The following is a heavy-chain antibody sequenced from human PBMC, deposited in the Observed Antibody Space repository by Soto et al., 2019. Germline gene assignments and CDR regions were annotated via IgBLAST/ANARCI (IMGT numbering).Heavy chain of an antibody. D-gene: IGHD4-4*01. V-gene: IGHV3-53*01. CDR1: GFTVSSNY. CDR3: ARGTSDYSNYGVDY. Sequence: PGGSLRLSCAASGFTVSSNYMSWVRQAPGKGLEWVSVIYSGGSTYYADSVKGRFTISRDNSKNTLYLQMNSLRAEDTAVYYCARGTSDYSNYGVDYWGQGTLVTVSS. CDR2: IYSGGST. J-gene: IGHJ4*02.